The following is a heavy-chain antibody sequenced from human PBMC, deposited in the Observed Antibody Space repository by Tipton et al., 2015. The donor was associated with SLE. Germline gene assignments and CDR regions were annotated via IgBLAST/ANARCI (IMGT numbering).Heavy chain of an antibody. CDR1: GFTFSSYA. V-gene: IGHV3-30*04. Sequence: SLRLSCAASGFTFSSYALHWVRQAPGSGLEWVAVISYDGSNKYYADSVKGRFTISRDNSKNTLYLQMNSLRAEDTAVYYCASEGYCSGGSGLFDYWGQGTLVTVSS. CDR2: ISYDGSNK. J-gene: IGHJ4*02. CDR3: ASEGYCSGGSGLFDY. D-gene: IGHD2-15*01.